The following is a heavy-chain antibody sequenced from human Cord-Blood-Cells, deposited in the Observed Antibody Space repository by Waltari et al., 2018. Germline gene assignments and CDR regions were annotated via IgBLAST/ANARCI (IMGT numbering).Heavy chain of an antibody. J-gene: IGHJ3*02. Sequence: QVQLVQSGAEVKKPGSSVKVSCKAFACTFTSHAITRMRQVPGQGLEWMGGIIPIFGTANYAQKFQGRVTITADESTSTAYRELSSLRSEDTAVYYCAREGAGTHAFDIWGQGTWSPSLQ. D-gene: IGHD1-1*01. CDR1: ACTFTSHA. CDR3: AREGAGTHAFDI. CDR2: IIPIFGTA. V-gene: IGHV1-69*01.